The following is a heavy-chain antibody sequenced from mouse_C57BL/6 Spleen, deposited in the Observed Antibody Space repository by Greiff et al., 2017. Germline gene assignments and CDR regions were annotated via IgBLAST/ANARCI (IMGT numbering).Heavy chain of an antibody. Sequence: VQLQQSGPELVKPGASVKISCKASGYTFTDYYINWVKQRPGQGLEWIGWIFPGSGSTYYNEKFKGKATLTVDKSSSTAYMLLSSLTSEDSAVYFCAREGYYYGSGTWFAYWGQGTLVTVSA. CDR3: AREGYYYGSGTWFAY. CDR1: GYTFTDYY. V-gene: IGHV1-75*01. CDR2: IFPGSGST. D-gene: IGHD1-1*01. J-gene: IGHJ3*01.